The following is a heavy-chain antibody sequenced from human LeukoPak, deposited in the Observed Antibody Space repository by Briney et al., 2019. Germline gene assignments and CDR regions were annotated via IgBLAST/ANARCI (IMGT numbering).Heavy chain of an antibody. Sequence: SETLSLTCTVSGGSISSSSYYWGWIRQPPGKGLEWIGSIYYSGSTYYNPSLKSRVTISVDTSKNQFSLKLSSVTAADTAVYYCAIPAPGYYYMDVWGKGTTVTVSS. CDR2: IYYSGST. V-gene: IGHV4-39*01. CDR3: AIPAPGYYYMDV. CDR1: GGSISSSSYY. J-gene: IGHJ6*03. D-gene: IGHD3-10*01.